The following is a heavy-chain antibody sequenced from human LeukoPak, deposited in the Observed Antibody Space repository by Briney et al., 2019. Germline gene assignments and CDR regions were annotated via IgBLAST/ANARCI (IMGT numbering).Heavy chain of an antibody. CDR1: GGTFICYT. J-gene: IGHJ2*01. D-gene: IGHD4-23*01. Sequence: AAVTVSCKCSGGTFICYTFSWVRQPPAQGLEWVGMIIPFYGIANNAHTVQGRVTITVDKYTSTAYMELSSLSSEDTGVYHCARGLLDYGGNWYFDLWGRGTLVTVPS. CDR3: ARGLLDYGGNWYFDL. CDR2: IIPFYGIA. V-gene: IGHV1-69*02.